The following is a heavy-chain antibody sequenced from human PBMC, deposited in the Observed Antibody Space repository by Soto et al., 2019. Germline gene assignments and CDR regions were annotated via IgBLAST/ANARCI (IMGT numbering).Heavy chain of an antibody. D-gene: IGHD3-22*01. V-gene: IGHV4-39*01. CDR3: ASYYYDSSGYYSENFDY. CDR2: IYYSGST. Sequence: PSETLSLTCTVSGGSISSSSYYWGWIRQPPGKGLEWIGSIYYSGSTYYNPSLKSRVTISVDTSKNQFSLKLSSVTAADTAVYYCASYYYDSSGYYSENFDYWGQGTLVTVSS. CDR1: GGSISSSSYY. J-gene: IGHJ4*02.